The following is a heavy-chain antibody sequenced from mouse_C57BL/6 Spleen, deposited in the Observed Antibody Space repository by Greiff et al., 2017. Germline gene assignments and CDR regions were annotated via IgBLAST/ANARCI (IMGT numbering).Heavy chain of an antibody. Sequence: VQLQQSGPVLVKPGASVKMSCKASGYTFTDYYMNWVKQSHGKSLEWIGVINPYNGGTSYNQKFKGKATLTVDKSSSTAYMELNSLTSEDSAVYYCARASSNRAMDYWGQGTSVTVSS. V-gene: IGHV1-19*01. J-gene: IGHJ4*01. D-gene: IGHD2-5*01. CDR1: GYTFTDYY. CDR2: INPYNGGT. CDR3: ARASSNRAMDY.